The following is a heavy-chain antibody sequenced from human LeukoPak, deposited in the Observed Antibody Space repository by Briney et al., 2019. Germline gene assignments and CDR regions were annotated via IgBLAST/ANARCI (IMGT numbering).Heavy chain of an antibody. Sequence: PGGSLRLSCAASGFAFSSYAMHWVRQAPGKGLEWVAVISYDGSNKYYADSVKGRFTISRDNSKNTLYLQMNSLRAEDTAVYYCASLYSSGRYPPPDYWGQGTLVTVSS. D-gene: IGHD6-19*01. CDR2: ISYDGSNK. J-gene: IGHJ4*02. CDR3: ASLYSSGRYPPPDY. CDR1: GFAFSSYA. V-gene: IGHV3-30-3*01.